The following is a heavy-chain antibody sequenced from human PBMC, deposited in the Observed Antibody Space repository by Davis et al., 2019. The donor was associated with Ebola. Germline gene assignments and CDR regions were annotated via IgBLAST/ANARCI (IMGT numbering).Heavy chain of an antibody. Sequence: SETLSLTCTVSRDSISSGAYYWTWIRQHPGKGLEWIGYIYYSGSTFYNPSLKSRVTMSVDTSKNQLSLKLSSVTAADTAVYYCARVGITIFGVVENFDYWGQGTLVTVSS. CDR2: IYYSGST. J-gene: IGHJ4*02. CDR1: RDSISSGAYY. CDR3: ARVGITIFGVVENFDY. D-gene: IGHD3-3*01. V-gene: IGHV4-30-4*08.